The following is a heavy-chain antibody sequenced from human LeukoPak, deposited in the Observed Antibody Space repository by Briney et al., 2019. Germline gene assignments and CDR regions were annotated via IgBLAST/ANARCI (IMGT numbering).Heavy chain of an antibody. D-gene: IGHD1-26*01. J-gene: IGHJ4*02. CDR3: ARGLGASPYYFDY. CDR2: INPNSDGT. Sequence: ASVKVSCKASGYTFTGYYMHWVRQAPGQGLEWMGWINPNSDGTNYAQKFQGRVTMTRDTSISTAYMELSRLRSDDTAVYYCARGLGASPYYFDYWGQGTLVTVSS. CDR1: GYTFTGYY. V-gene: IGHV1-2*02.